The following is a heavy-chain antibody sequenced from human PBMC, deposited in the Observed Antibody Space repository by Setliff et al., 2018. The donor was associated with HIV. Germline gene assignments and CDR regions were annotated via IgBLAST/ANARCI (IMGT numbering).Heavy chain of an antibody. V-gene: IGHV1-69*13. D-gene: IGHD5-12*01. CDR1: GGTFRSFG. J-gene: IGHJ4*02. Sequence: GASVKVSCKASGGTFRSFGISWVRQAPGKGLEWVGGINPMFGTANYAQKYLGRVTIRADESTITAHLELSSLTYEDTAVFYCVRDGASGYLSNWGQGTPVTVS. CDR3: VRDGASGYLSN. CDR2: INPMFGTA.